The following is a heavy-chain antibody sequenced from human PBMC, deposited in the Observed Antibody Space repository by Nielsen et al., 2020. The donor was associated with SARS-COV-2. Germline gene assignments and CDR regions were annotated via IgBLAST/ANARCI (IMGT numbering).Heavy chain of an antibody. Sequence: ASVKVSCKASGYTFTSYGISWVRQAPGQGLESMGIISPSGGGTTYAQKFQGRVTMTRDTSMSTVYMELSSLRSEDTAVYYCARWDYATASIDYWGQGTLVTVSS. V-gene: IGHV1-46*01. CDR1: GYTFTSYG. CDR2: ISPSGGGT. J-gene: IGHJ4*02. D-gene: IGHD2-15*01. CDR3: ARWDYATASIDY.